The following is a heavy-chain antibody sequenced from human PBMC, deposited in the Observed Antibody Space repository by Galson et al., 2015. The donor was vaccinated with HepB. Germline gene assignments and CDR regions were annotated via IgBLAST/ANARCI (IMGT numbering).Heavy chain of an antibody. D-gene: IGHD3-22*01. CDR2: ISAYNGNT. V-gene: IGHV1-18*01. J-gene: IGHJ4*02. CDR1: GYTFTSYG. CDR3: ARYLVGTYYYDSSAFDY. Sequence: SVKVSCKASGYTFTSYGISWVRQAPGQGLEWMGWISAYNGNTNYAQKLQGRVTMTTDTSTSTAYMELRSLRSDDTAVYYCARYLVGTYYYDSSAFDYWGQGTLVTVSS.